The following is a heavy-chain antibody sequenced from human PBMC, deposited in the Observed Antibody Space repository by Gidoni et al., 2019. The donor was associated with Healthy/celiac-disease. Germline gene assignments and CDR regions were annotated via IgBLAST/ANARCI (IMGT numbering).Heavy chain of an antibody. CDR1: GFTFRSYA. CDR2: ISGSGGST. Sequence: EVQLLESVGGLVQPVGSLRLSCAASGFTFRSYAMSWVRQAPGKGLEWVSAISGSGGSTYYADSVKGRFTISRDNSKNTLYLQMNSLRAEDTAVYYCAKKGVTMIVVRFDYWGQGTLVNVSS. CDR3: AKKGVTMIVVRFDY. V-gene: IGHV3-23*01. D-gene: IGHD3-22*01. J-gene: IGHJ4*02.